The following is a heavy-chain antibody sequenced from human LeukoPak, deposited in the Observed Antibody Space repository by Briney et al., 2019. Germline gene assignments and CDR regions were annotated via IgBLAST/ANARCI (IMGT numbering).Heavy chain of an antibody. Sequence: GGSLRLFCAASGFTFSSYWMTWIRQAPGKGLEWVANIKQDGSDKYYVDSVKGRFTISRDNAKNSLFLQMNSLRAEDTAVYYCAREGAGNFDYWGQGTLVTVS. V-gene: IGHV3-7*04. CDR3: AREGAGNFDY. CDR2: IKQDGSDK. J-gene: IGHJ4*02. CDR1: GFTFSSYW. D-gene: IGHD1-1*01.